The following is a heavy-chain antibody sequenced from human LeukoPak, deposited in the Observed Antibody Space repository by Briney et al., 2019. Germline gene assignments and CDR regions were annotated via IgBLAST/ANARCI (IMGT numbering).Heavy chain of an antibody. CDR2: IHFSGST. J-gene: IGHJ4*02. CDR3: ARVAYLMSRAR. D-gene: IGHD5/OR15-5a*01. Sequence: PSETLSLTCSVSGGSISTDTHYWGWIRQPPGKGLEWIATIHFSGSTYYNPSPKSRLTISVAPSKNKFSLKLSSVTAADTAMYYCARVAYLMSRARWGQGTLVTVSA. CDR1: GGSISTDTHY. V-gene: IGHV4-39*01.